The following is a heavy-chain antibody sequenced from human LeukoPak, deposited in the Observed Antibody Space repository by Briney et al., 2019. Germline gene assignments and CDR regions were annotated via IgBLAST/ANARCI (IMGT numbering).Heavy chain of an antibody. J-gene: IGHJ4*02. V-gene: IGHV4-59*01. D-gene: IGHD6-19*01. CDR3: ARGAPVAGGEIDY. Sequence: SETLSLTCTVSGGSISSYYWSWIRQPPGKGLEWIGYIYYSGSTNYNPSLKSRVTISVDTSKNQFSLKLSSVPPAVTAVYSCARGAPVAGGEIDYLRQRTMVTVSS. CDR2: IYYSGST. CDR1: GGSISSYY.